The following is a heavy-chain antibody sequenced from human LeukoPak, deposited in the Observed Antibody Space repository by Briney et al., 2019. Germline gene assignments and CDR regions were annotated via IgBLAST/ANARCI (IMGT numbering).Heavy chain of an antibody. V-gene: IGHV7-4-1*02. CDR2: INTNTGNP. CDR1: GYTFTSHA. J-gene: IGHJ4*02. D-gene: IGHD2-2*01. Sequence: ASVKVSCKASGYTFTSHAMNWVRQAPGQGLEWMGWINTNTGNPTYAQAFTGRIAFSLDTSVSTAYLQISSLKAEDTAVYYCARHGPGYYSSTSCDGVGYWGQGTLVTVSS. CDR3: ARHGPGYYSSTSCDGVGY.